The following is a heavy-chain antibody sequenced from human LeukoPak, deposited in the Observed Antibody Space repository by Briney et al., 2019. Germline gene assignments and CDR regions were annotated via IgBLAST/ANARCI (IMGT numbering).Heavy chain of an antibody. Sequence: PSETLSLTCTVSGASIRTYYWSWIRQPPGKGLEWIGYIHYSGTTNYNPSLNSRVTISVDTSKSQFSLKLSSVTAADTAVYYCTRGGSSSSGSLRYWGQGTLVTVSS. J-gene: IGHJ4*02. V-gene: IGHV4-59*01. CDR2: IHYSGTT. D-gene: IGHD6-13*01. CDR3: TRGGSSSSGSLRY. CDR1: GASIRTYY.